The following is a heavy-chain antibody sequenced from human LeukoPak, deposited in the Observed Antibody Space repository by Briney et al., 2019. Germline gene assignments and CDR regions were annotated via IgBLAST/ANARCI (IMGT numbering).Heavy chain of an antibody. Sequence: PGGSLRLSCAASGFTVNSNYMSWVRQALGKGLEWVSVIYSGGSTYYADSVKGRFTISRDNSKNTLYLQMNSLRAEDTAVYYCASMYFSQYLQHWGQGTLVTVSS. V-gene: IGHV3-53*01. J-gene: IGHJ1*01. CDR3: ASMYFSQYLQH. CDR2: IYSGGST. CDR1: GFTVNSNY. D-gene: IGHD2-8*01.